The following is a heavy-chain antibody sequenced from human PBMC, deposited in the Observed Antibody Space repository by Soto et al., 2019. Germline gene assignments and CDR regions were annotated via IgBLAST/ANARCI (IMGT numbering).Heavy chain of an antibody. Sequence: GGSLRLSCAASGFNFGNYAISWVRQAPGKGPEWVSSICGGGNTYYADSVKGRFTISRDNSKNIVFLQMNPLRADYAAVYYCAKPRNTGSYPQH. CDR3: AKPRNTGSYPQH. CDR2: ICGGGNT. D-gene: IGHD1-26*01. V-gene: IGHV3-23*01. CDR1: GFNFGNYA. J-gene: IGHJ1*01.